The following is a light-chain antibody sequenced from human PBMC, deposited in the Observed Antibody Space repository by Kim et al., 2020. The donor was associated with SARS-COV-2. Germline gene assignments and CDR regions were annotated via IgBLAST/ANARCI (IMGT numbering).Light chain of an antibody. CDR1: SGSIANNC. Sequence: NFMLTQPHSVSESPGKTVTISCTRSSGSIANNCVQWYQQRPGSAPTTVIYEVNQRPSGVPDRFSGSIDSSSKSASLTISGLKTEDEADYYCQSYDSSNWVFGGGTQLTVL. CDR3: QSYDSSNWV. J-gene: IGLJ3*02. CDR2: EVN. V-gene: IGLV6-57*04.